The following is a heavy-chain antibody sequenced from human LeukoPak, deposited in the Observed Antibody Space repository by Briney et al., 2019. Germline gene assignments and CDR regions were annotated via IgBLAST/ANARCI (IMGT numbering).Heavy chain of an antibody. Sequence: GGSLRLSCAASGFTFNAFGMNWVRQAPGKGLEWVSYIGTTSGAIYYADSVKGRFTISRDSAKNSLYLQMNNLRAEDTAAYYCAKGSFWGQGTLVTVSS. CDR2: IGTTSGAI. CDR1: GFTFNAFG. J-gene: IGHJ4*02. CDR3: AKGSF. D-gene: IGHD3-10*01. V-gene: IGHV3-48*01.